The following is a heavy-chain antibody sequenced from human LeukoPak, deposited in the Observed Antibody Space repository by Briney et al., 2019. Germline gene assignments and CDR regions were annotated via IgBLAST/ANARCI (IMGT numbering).Heavy chain of an antibody. CDR2: ISGSGGST. CDR1: GFTFSSYA. CDR3: AKAMIVVVTFEGMDV. V-gene: IGHV3-23*01. J-gene: IGHJ6*02. Sequence: GGSLRLSCAASGFTFSSYAMSWVRQAPGKGLEWVSAISGSGGSTYYADSVKGRFTISRDNSKNTLYLQMNGLRAEDTAVYYCAKAMIVVVTFEGMDVWGQGTTVTVSS. D-gene: IGHD3-22*01.